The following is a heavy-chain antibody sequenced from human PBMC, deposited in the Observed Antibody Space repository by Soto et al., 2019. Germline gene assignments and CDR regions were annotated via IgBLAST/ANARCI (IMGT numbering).Heavy chain of an antibody. Sequence: QVQLVQSGAEVNQPGSSVKLSFKTYGGTFRNYAINWVRHAPGQGLEWIGGSIPVFGTANYAQTFQGRFTITADESTITSYKELSSLRSEDKAVYYWAIPLPKQQLVRGAFDHWGQGPLVTVAS. V-gene: IGHV1-69*01. CDR3: AIPLPKQQLVRGAFDH. D-gene: IGHD6-13*01. CDR1: GGTFRNYA. CDR2: SIPVFGTA. J-gene: IGHJ4*02.